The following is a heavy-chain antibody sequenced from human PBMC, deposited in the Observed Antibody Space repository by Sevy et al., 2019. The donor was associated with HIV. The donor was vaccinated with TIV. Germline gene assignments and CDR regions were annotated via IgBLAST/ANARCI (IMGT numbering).Heavy chain of an antibody. CDR2: ISYSGTNK. V-gene: IGHV3-30-3*01. J-gene: IGHJ4*02. D-gene: IGHD2-21*02. CDR3: ARVAVEYCTDDCYHRFDY. Sequence: GGSLRLSCAASGFTFTLYAIHWVRQAPGKGLEWVALISYSGTNKYYADSVKGRFTISRDESKNTASLQMNNLRTDDTAVYYCARVAVEYCTDDCYHRFDYWGQGTQVTVSS. CDR1: GFTFTLYA.